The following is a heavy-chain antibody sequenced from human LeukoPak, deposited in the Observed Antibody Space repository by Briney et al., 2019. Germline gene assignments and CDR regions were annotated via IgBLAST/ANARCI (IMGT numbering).Heavy chain of an antibody. J-gene: IGHJ4*02. D-gene: IGHD3-16*01. CDR2: ISGSGGST. CDR1: GFTFSSYA. V-gene: IGHV3-23*01. Sequence: GGSLRLSCAASGFTFSSYAMSWVRQAPGKGLEWVSAISGSGGSTYYADSVKGRFSISRDNAKNSLYLQMNSLRAEDTAVYYCARDPFGSYWGQGTLVTVSS. CDR3: ARDPFGSY.